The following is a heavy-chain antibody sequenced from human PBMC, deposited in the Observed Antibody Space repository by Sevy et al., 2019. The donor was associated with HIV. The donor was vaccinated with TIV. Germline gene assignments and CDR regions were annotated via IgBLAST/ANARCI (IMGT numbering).Heavy chain of an antibody. J-gene: IGHJ6*04. CDR2: IKQDGSEK. CDR1: GFTFSSHW. D-gene: IGHD4-4*01. V-gene: IGHV3-7*03. Sequence: GGSLRLSCAASGFTFSSHWMSWVRQAPGKGLEWVANIKQDGSEKYYVDSVKGRFTISRDNAKNTLYLQMNSLRAEDTAVYYCAKWTTVTTALLDVWGKGTTVTVSS. CDR3: AKWTTVTTALLDV.